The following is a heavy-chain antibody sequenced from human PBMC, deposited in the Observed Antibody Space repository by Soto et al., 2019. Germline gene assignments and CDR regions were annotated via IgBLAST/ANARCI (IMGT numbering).Heavy chain of an antibody. CDR2: YYWDEDE. CDR1: GFSFSDGAVG. V-gene: IGHV2-5*02. CDR3: ARGRRWESCWGGDCYYFDV. J-gene: IGHJ4*02. Sequence: KESGPTLVKPTQTLKLTCTFSGFSFSDGAVGVGWFRQSPGKAPEWLAIYYWDEDEWHSPSLRTRLSISYEAARSQVVLSMVDMDPQDTATYFCARGRRWESCWGGDCYYFDVWGQGLQVAAS. D-gene: IGHD2-21*01.